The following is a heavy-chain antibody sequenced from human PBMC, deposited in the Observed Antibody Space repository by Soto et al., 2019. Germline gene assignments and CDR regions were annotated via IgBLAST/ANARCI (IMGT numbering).Heavy chain of an antibody. Sequence: ASVKVSCKASGYTFTSYDINWVRQATGQGIEWMGWMNPNSGNTGYAQKFQGRVTMTRNTSISTAYMELSRLRSDDTAVYYCAIDAYDILTGGNWFDPWGQGTLVTVSS. CDR1: GYTFTSYD. CDR2: MNPNSGNT. V-gene: IGHV1-8*01. J-gene: IGHJ5*02. CDR3: AIDAYDILTGGNWFDP. D-gene: IGHD3-9*01.